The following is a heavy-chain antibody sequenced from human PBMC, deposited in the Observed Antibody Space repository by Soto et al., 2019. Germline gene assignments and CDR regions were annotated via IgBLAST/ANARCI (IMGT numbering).Heavy chain of an antibody. CDR3: AKVGGVLWFGEPYPGFDY. D-gene: IGHD3-10*01. CDR2: ISYDGSNK. J-gene: IGHJ4*02. CDR1: GFTFSSYG. V-gene: IGHV3-30*18. Sequence: QVQLVESGGGVVQPGRSLRLSCAASGFTFSSYGMHWVRQAPGKGLEWVAVISYDGSNKYYADSVKGRFTISRDNSKNTLYLQMNSLRAEDTAVYYCAKVGGVLWFGEPYPGFDYWGQGTLVTVSS.